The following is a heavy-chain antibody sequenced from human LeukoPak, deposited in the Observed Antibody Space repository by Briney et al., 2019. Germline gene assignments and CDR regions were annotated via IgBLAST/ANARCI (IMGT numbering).Heavy chain of an antibody. CDR1: GFTFTDYA. V-gene: IGHV3-23*01. D-gene: IGHD3-22*01. CDR3: ATDRERDPSVYYLV. Sequence: GGSLRLSCAASGFTFTDYAMSWVRQAPEKGLEWISTISDNGGETYYADSVKGRFAISRDNPKNTLFLQMNSLRAEDSAVYYCATDRERDPSVYYLVGGQGTLITVSS. J-gene: IGHJ4*02. CDR2: ISDNGGET.